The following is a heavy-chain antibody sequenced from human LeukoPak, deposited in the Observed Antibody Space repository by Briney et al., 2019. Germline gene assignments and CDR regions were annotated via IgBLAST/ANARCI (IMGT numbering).Heavy chain of an antibody. J-gene: IGHJ4*02. D-gene: IGHD6-25*01. CDR3: ARIPAKPYYFDY. V-gene: IGHV1-18*01. Sequence: ASVKVSCKASGYTFTSYGISWVRQAPGQGLEWMGWISAYNGNTNYAQKLQGRVTMTTDTSASTAYMELRSLRSDDTAVYYCARIPAKPYYFDYWGQGTLVTVSS. CDR1: GYTFTSYG. CDR2: ISAYNGNT.